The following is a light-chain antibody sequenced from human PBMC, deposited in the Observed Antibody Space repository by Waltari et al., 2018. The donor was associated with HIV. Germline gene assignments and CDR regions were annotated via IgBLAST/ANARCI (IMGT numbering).Light chain of an antibody. V-gene: IGKV1-5*03. Sequence: IQMTQSPSPLSASVGDRVTITCRASQSISSWLAWYQQKPGKAPKLLIYKASSLESGVPSRFSGSGSGTEFTLTISSLQPDDFATYYCQQYNSYPYTFGQGTKLEIK. CDR2: KAS. J-gene: IGKJ2*01. CDR3: QQYNSYPYT. CDR1: QSISSW.